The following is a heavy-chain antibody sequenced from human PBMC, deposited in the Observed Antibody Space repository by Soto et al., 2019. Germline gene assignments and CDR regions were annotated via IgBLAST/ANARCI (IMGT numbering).Heavy chain of an antibody. D-gene: IGHD3-10*01. Sequence: EVQLLESGGGLVQPGGSLRLSCVASGFTLSTYAMSWVRQAPGKGLEWVSGITGSGGSTYYADSVKGRFTISRDNSKSTVSLHMNSLRAENTALYYCVKHRGNPSGAFDIWGKGTMATFSS. CDR3: VKHRGNPSGAFDI. V-gene: IGHV3-23*01. CDR1: GFTLSTYA. CDR2: ITGSGGST. J-gene: IGHJ3*02.